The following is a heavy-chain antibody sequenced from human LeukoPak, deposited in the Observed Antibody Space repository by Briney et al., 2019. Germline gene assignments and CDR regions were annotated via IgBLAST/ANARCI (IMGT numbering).Heavy chain of an antibody. Sequence: GRSLRLSCAASGFAFNTYAMHWVRQAPGQGLEWVALIWHDGSHKFYSNSVRGQFTISRDNSKNTVSLQMNNLRPEDTAVYYCAREIFGSGSYPDLWGQGTLVTVSS. CDR2: IWHDGSHK. CDR1: GFAFNTYA. V-gene: IGHV3-33*01. J-gene: IGHJ5*02. D-gene: IGHD3-10*01. CDR3: AREIFGSGSYPDL.